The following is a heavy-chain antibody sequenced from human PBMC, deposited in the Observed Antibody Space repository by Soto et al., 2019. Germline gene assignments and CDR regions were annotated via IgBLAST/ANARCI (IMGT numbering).Heavy chain of an antibody. V-gene: IGHV2-26*04. J-gene: IGHJ5*02. CDR2: IFSNDEK. CDR3: ASTYTTSWYWFAP. D-gene: IGHD6-13*01. CDR1: GFSLSNAGLG. Sequence: QVTVKESGPVLVKPTEPLTLTCTVSGFSLSNAGLGVSWIRQPPGKALEWLAHIFSNDEKSYSTSLKSRLTISKDTSKSQVVLTMTNMDPVDTATYYCASTYTTSWYWFAPWGQGTLVTVSS.